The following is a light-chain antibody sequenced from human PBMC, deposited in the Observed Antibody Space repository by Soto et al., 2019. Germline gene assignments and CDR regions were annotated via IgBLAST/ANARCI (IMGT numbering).Light chain of an antibody. CDR3: CSYAGVV. V-gene: IGLV2-23*01. CDR1: SSDVGSYNL. J-gene: IGLJ2*01. Sequence: QSALTQPASVSGSPGQSITISCTGTSSDVGSYNLVSWYQQHPGKAPKLMIYEGSKRRSGVSNRFSGSKSGNTAYLTISGLQAEDEADYYCCSYAGVVFGGGTKLTVL. CDR2: EGS.